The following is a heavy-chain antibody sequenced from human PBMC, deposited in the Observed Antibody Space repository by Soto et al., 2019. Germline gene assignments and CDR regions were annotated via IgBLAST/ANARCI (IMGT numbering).Heavy chain of an antibody. V-gene: IGHV4-34*01. D-gene: IGHD3-10*01. Sequence: SETLSLTCAVYGAPFSGYYWTWIRQPPGKGLEWIGEINHTGSTKYNPSLKSRVTISLDTSKNQFSLSLRSVTAADTAVYYCARAGFSYGHLLFWGQGIRVTVSS. CDR2: INHTGST. CDR1: GAPFSGYY. CDR3: ARAGFSYGHLLF. J-gene: IGHJ4*02.